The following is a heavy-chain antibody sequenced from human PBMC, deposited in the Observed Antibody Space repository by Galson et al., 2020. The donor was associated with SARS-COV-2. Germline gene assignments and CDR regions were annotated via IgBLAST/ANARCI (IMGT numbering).Heavy chain of an antibody. CDR2: ISTGSTSI. V-gene: IGHV3-48*02. CDR3: ARASPGLDV. CDR1: GFSLSSFA. Sequence: GGSLRLSCAASGFSLSSFAMNWVRQARGWGLEWISYISTGSTSIFYADSVKGRFTISRDSARNSLFLQMNGLRDEDTAVYYCARASPGLDVWGQGTTVIVSS. J-gene: IGHJ6*02.